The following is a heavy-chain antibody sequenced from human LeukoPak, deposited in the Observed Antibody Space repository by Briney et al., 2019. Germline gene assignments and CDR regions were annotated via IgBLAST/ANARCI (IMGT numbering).Heavy chain of an antibody. Sequence: GGSLRLSCAASGFTVSSNYMSWVRQAPGKGLEWVSAISGSGGSTYYADSVKGRFTISRDNAKNSLYLQMNSLRAEDTAVYYCARDNLITGTPFDYWGQGTLVTVSS. V-gene: IGHV3-23*01. J-gene: IGHJ4*02. CDR3: ARDNLITGTPFDY. D-gene: IGHD1-20*01. CDR2: ISGSGGST. CDR1: GFTVSSNY.